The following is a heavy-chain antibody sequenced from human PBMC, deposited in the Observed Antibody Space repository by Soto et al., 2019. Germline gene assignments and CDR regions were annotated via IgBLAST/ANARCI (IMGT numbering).Heavy chain of an antibody. CDR1: GFTFSSYA. D-gene: IGHD3-10*01. CDR3: AKDGPAGITMVRGVIAPLYYYYGMDV. V-gene: IGHV3-23*01. J-gene: IGHJ6*02. Sequence: GGSLRLSCTASGFTFSSYAMSWVRQAPGKGLEWVSAISGSGGSTYYADSVKGRFTISRDNSKNTLYLQMNSLRAEDTAVYYCAKDGPAGITMVRGVIAPLYYYYGMDVWGQGTTVTVSS. CDR2: ISGSGGST.